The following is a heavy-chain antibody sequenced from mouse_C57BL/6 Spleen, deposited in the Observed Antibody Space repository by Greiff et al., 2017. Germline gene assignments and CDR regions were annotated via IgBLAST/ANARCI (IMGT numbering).Heavy chain of an antibody. CDR3: ARENYYGSRWYFDV. D-gene: IGHD1-1*01. V-gene: IGHV1-81*01. CDR2: FYPRSGNT. Sequence: QVQLQQSGAELARPGASVKLSCKASGYTFTSYGISWVKQRTGQGLEWIGEFYPRSGNTYYNEKFKGKATLTAEKSSSTAYMELRSLTSEDSAVYFCARENYYGSRWYFDVWGTGTTVTVSS. J-gene: IGHJ1*03. CDR1: GYTFTSYG.